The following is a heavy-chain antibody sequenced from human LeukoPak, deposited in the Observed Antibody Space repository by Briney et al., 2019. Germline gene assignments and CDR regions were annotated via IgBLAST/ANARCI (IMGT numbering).Heavy chain of an antibody. J-gene: IGHJ4*02. Sequence: GRSLRLSCAASGFTVSSNYMSWVRQAPGKGLEWVSVIYSGGSTYYADSVKGRFTISRDNSKNTLYLQMNSLRAEDTAVYYCAIGGSSGCSPFDYWGQGTLVTVSS. CDR1: GFTVSSNY. V-gene: IGHV3-53*01. CDR3: AIGGSSGCSPFDY. CDR2: IYSGGST. D-gene: IGHD6-19*01.